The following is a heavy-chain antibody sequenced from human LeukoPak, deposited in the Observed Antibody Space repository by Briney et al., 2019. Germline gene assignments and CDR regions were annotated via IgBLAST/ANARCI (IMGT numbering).Heavy chain of an antibody. V-gene: IGHV4-39*07. D-gene: IGHD3-10*01. J-gene: IGHJ4*02. CDR1: GGSISSSSYY. CDR2: IYYSGST. CDR3: ARDRDGSGSYYSPSWDY. Sequence: SETLSLTCTVSGGSISSSSYYWGWIRQPPGKGLEWIGSIYYSGSTYYNPSLESRVTISVDTSKNQFSLKLSSVTAADTAVYYCARDRDGSGSYYSPSWDYWGQGTLVTVSS.